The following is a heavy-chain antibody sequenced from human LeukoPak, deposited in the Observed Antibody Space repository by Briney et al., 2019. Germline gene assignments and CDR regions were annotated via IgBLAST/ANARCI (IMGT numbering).Heavy chain of an antibody. D-gene: IGHD1/OR15-1a*01. V-gene: IGHV1-8*01. J-gene: IGHJ4*02. CDR1: GYTFTNYD. Sequence: ASVKVSCKASGYTFTNYDINWVRQATGQGLEWVGWMNPKSGYTGYAHKFQGKVAMTRVTSISTAYTDVGSVKYEDTAVYYCARVTVNIDCWGQGALVTVAS. CDR2: MNPKSGYT. CDR3: ARVTVNIDC.